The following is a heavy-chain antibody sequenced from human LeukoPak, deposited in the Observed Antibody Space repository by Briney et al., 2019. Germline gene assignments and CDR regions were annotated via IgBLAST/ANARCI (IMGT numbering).Heavy chain of an antibody. CDR3: ARGLRFYGGNSFGY. Sequence: GASVKVSCKASGCTFTSYDINWVRQATGQGLEWMGWMNPNSGNTGYAQKFQGRVTMTRNTSISTAYMELSSLRSEDTAVYCCARGLRFYGGNSFGYWGQGTLVTVSS. D-gene: IGHD4-23*01. V-gene: IGHV1-8*01. CDR2: MNPNSGNT. J-gene: IGHJ4*02. CDR1: GCTFTSYD.